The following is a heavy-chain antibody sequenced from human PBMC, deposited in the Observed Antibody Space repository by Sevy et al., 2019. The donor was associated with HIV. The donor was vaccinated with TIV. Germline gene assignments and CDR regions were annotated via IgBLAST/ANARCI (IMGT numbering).Heavy chain of an antibody. CDR2: ISGGGGNT. CDR3: ARKYHDTRAYPRYRWDV. J-gene: IGHJ6*02. CDR1: GFTFSTYA. Sequence: AGSLRLSCAASGFTFSTYAMYWVHQAPGKALEYVSAISGGGGNTYYGTSVKGSFTVPRDNAHNTLYLQMGSLKAVDAAVYYCARKYHDTRAYPRYRWDVWGQGTTVTVSS. V-gene: IGHV3-64*01. D-gene: IGHD3-22*01.